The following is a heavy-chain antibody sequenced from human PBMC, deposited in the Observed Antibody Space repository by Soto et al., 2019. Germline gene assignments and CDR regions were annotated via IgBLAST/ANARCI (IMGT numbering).Heavy chain of an antibody. CDR3: ARADVVVPAAIPGADAFDI. Sequence: QVQLVQSGAEVKKPGASVKVSCKASGYTFTSYYMHWVRQAPGQGLEWMGIINPSGGSTSYAQKFQARVTMTRDTSTSTVYMELSSLRSEDTAVYYCARADVVVPAAIPGADAFDIWGQGTMVTVSS. D-gene: IGHD2-2*01. V-gene: IGHV1-46*01. CDR2: INPSGGST. CDR1: GYTFTSYY. J-gene: IGHJ3*02.